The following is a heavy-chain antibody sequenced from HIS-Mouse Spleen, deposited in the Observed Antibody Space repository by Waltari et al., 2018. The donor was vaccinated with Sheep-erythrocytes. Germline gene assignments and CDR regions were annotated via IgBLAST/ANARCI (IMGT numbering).Heavy chain of an antibody. J-gene: IGHJ3*02. CDR2: ISASNGNT. CDR3: ARFYGDFTRAFDI. D-gene: IGHD4-17*01. Sequence: QVQLVQSGAEVKKPGASVKVSCKASGYTFTSYGISWVRQAPRQGLELMGWISASNGNTNYAQNLQGRVPMTTDKATSTAYMGLRILRSDDTAVYYCARFYGDFTRAFDIWGQVTMVTVSS. V-gene: IGHV1-18*01. CDR1: GYTFTSYG.